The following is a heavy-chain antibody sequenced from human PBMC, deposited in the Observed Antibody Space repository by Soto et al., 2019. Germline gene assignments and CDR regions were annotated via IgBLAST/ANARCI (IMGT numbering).Heavy chain of an antibody. D-gene: IGHD3-16*01. CDR3: VLGGLYYFDD. J-gene: IGHJ4*02. Sequence: GGSLRLSCAASGFTFSTYAMSWVRQAPGKGLEWVSAISGSGGNTYYADAVKGRFAISRDNSKNTLYVQMNSLRAEDTAVYYCVLGGLYYFDDWGQGTLVTVSS. V-gene: IGHV3-23*01. CDR1: GFTFSTYA. CDR2: ISGSGGNT.